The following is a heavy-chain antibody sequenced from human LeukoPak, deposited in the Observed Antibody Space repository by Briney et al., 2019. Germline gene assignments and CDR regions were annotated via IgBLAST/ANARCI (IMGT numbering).Heavy chain of an antibody. J-gene: IGHJ4*02. Sequence: GGSLRLSCAASGFTFTAFAMSWVRQAPGKGLQWVSTISGSGGSTYYADSVKGRFTISRDNSKNTLYLQMNSLRAEDTAVYYCAKDYFDSGSFYKEFAYGGQGPLVTVSS. V-gene: IGHV3-23*01. CDR3: AKDYFDSGSFYKEFAY. CDR1: GFTFTAFA. D-gene: IGHD3-10*01. CDR2: ISGSGGST.